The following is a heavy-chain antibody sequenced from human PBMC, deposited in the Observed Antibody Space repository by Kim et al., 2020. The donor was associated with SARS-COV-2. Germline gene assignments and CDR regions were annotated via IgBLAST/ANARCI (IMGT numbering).Heavy chain of an antibody. D-gene: IGHD3-10*01. J-gene: IGHJ5*02. CDR2: INAGNGNT. V-gene: IGHV1-3*01. CDR1: GYTFTSYA. Sequence: ASVKVSCKASGYTFTSYAMHWVRQAPGQMLEWMGWINAGNGNTKYSQKFQGRVTITRDTSASTAYMELSSLRSEDTAVYYCARGRPETYYYGSGSFGWFDPWGQGTLVTVSS. CDR3: ARGRPETYYYGSGSFGWFDP.